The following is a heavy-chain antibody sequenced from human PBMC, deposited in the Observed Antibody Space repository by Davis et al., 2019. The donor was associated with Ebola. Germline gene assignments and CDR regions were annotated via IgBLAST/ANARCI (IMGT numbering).Heavy chain of an antibody. CDR1: GFTFTSSA. J-gene: IGHJ4*02. CDR3: AADNLAVAHFDY. CDR2: IVVGSGNT. V-gene: IGHV1-58*01. Sequence: SVKVSCKASGFTFTSSAVQWVRQARGQRLEWIGWIVVGSGNTNYAQKFQERVTITRDMSTSTAYMELSSLRSEDTAVYYCAADNLAVAHFDYWGQGTLVTVSS. D-gene: IGHD6-19*01.